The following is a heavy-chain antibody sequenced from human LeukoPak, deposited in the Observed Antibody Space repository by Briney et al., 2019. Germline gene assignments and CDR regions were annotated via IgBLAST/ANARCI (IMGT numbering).Heavy chain of an antibody. CDR3: TRVGYIDEGIDY. V-gene: IGHV3-7*04. D-gene: IGHD5-24*01. CDR2: IKQDDSKK. CDR1: GFTFSSYW. Sequence: QPGGSLRLSCAASGFTFSSYWMNWARQAPGKGLEWVANIKQDDSKKSYVDSVKGRFTISRDNAKNSLYLQMNSLRAEDTAIYYCTRVGYIDEGIDYWGQGTLVTVSS. J-gene: IGHJ4*02.